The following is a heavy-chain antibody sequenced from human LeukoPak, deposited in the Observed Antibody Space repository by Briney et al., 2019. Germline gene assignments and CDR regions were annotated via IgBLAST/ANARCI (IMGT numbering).Heavy chain of an antibody. V-gene: IGHV3-23*01. CDR1: GFTFSSYA. J-gene: IGHJ4*02. CDR2: ISGSGGST. D-gene: IGHD3-22*01. CDR3: ARSVVVITTTWNHGPVPKPGQFGY. Sequence: PGGSLRLSCAASGFTFSSYAMSWVRQAPGKGLEWVSAISGSGGSTYYADSVKGRFTISRDNSKNTLYLQMNSLRAEDTAVYYCARSVVVITTTWNHGPVPKPGQFGYWGQGTLVTVSS.